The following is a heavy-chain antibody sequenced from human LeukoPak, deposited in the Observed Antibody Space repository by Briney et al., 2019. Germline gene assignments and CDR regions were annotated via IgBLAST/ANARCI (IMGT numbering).Heavy chain of an antibody. Sequence: PSETLSLTCTVSGGSISNYYWNWIRQPPGKGLEWIWYIYYSGSTNCNPSVKSRVAMSVDTSKKQFSLKLSSLTAADTAVYYCARGGTAVIAPYAFDIWGQGTMVTVSS. CDR3: ARGGTAVIAPYAFDI. J-gene: IGHJ3*02. D-gene: IGHD4-23*01. CDR2: IYYSGST. CDR1: GGSISNYY. V-gene: IGHV4-59*01.